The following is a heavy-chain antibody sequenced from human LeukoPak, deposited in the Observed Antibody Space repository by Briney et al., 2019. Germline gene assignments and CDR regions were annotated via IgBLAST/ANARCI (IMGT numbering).Heavy chain of an antibody. CDR3: ARIDDYVWGSYRYRFDP. J-gene: IGHJ5*02. V-gene: IGHV4-59*01. CDR2: IYYSGST. D-gene: IGHD3-16*02. Sequence: SETLSLTCTVSGGSISSYYWSWIRQPPGKGLEWIGYIYYSGSTNYNPSLKSRVTISVDTSKNQFSLKLSSVTAADTAVYYCARIDDYVWGSYRYRFDPWGQGTLVTVSS. CDR1: GGSISSYY.